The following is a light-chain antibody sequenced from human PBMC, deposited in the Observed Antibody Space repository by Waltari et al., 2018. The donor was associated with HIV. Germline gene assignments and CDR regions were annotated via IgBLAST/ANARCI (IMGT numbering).Light chain of an antibody. CDR2: EDN. CDR3: QSRDRGIVI. CDR1: DLHILY. Sequence: SYELTQPPSLSASPGHTAVISCSQHDLHILYFCWYQLKTGQPPLLIISEDNKRPSGIPERFSGSNSGNTSTLTVTMAQSGDEAEYFCQSRDRGIVIFGRGTKLIVL. V-gene: IGLV3-1*01. J-gene: IGLJ2*01.